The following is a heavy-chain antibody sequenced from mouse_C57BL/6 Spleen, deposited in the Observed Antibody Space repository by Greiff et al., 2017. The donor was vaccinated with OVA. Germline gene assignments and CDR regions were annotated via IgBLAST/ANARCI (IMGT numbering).Heavy chain of an antibody. D-gene: IGHD3-2*02. CDR1: GYTFTSYW. J-gene: IGHJ4*01. V-gene: IGHV1-52*01. Sequence: VQLQQPGAELVRPGSSVKLSCKASGYTFTSYWMHWVKQRPIQGLEWIGNIDPSDSETHYNQKFKDKATLTVDKSSSTAYMQLSSLTSEDSAVYYCARSWRTAQAPYYAMDYWGQGTSVTVSS. CDR3: ARSWRTAQAPYYAMDY. CDR2: IDPSDSET.